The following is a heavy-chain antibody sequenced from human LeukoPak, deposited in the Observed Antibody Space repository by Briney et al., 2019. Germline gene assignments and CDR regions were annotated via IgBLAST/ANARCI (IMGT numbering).Heavy chain of an antibody. CDR3: ARRPYFGVAGGWFDP. V-gene: IGHV1-69*05. D-gene: IGHD3-3*01. CDR2: IIPIFGTA. J-gene: IGHJ5*02. CDR1: GGTFSSYA. Sequence: ASVKVSCKASGGTFSSYATSWVRQAPGQGLEWMGRIIPIFGTAHYAQKFQGRVTITTDESTSTAYMELSSLRSEDTAVYYCARRPYFGVAGGWFDPWGQGTLVTVSS.